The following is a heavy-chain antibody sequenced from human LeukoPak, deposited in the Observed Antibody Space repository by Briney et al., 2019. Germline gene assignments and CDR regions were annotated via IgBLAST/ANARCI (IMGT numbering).Heavy chain of an antibody. CDR1: GFIFSNYL. D-gene: IGHD3-22*01. V-gene: IGHV3-30-3*01. J-gene: IGHJ4*02. Sequence: GGSLRLSCAASGFIFSNYLIHWVRQAPGKGLEWVAVISYDGSQEYYADSVKGRFTISRDNSKNTLYLQMNSLRAEDTAVYYCAKDTWRSGYLFDYWGQGTLVTVSS. CDR3: AKDTWRSGYLFDY. CDR2: ISYDGSQE.